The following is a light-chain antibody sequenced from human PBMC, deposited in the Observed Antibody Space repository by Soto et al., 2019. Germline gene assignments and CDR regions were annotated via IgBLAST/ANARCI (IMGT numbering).Light chain of an antibody. J-gene: IGKJ3*01. CDR3: QQYGSSPLT. CDR1: QSVSNN. CDR2: GAS. V-gene: IGKV3-20*01. Sequence: EVEMTQSPATLSVSQGERATLSCRASQSVSNNLAWYQQKPGQAPRLLIYGASSRATGIPDRFSGSGSGTDFTLTISRLEPEDFAVYYCQQYGSSPLTFGPGTKVDIK.